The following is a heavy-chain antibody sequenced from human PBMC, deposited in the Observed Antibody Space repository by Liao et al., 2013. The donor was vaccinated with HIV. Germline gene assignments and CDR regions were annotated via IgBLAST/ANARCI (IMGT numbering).Heavy chain of an antibody. CDR1: GASVSTYH. V-gene: IGHV4-4*07. Sequence: QVQLQQSGPGLVKPSETLSLTCTVSGASVSTYHWSWIRQSAEKGLEWIGRVHVSGTTTYNPSLRDRLIMSVDTSKNQFSLNLRSVTAADTAIYYCARDRYTLADWFDPWGRGNPWSPSPQ. D-gene: IGHD5-24*01. J-gene: IGHJ5*02. CDR2: VHVSGTT. CDR3: ARDRYTLADWFDP.